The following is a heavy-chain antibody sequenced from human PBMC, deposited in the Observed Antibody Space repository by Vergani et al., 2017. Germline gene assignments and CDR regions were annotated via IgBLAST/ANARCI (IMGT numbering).Heavy chain of an antibody. Sequence: EVQLLESGGDLVQPGGSLRLSCAASGFTFNHYAMNWVRQAPGQGLEWVSGISGRGGSTYYAGSVKGRFTISRDSSKNTLYLQMNSLNAGDTAVYYCAKANPRNSGYDYLYYYHAMDVWCQGTTVTISS. CDR2: ISGRGGST. J-gene: IGHJ6*02. CDR1: GFTFNHYA. D-gene: IGHD5-12*01. V-gene: IGHV3-23*01. CDR3: AKANPRNSGYDYLYYYHAMDV.